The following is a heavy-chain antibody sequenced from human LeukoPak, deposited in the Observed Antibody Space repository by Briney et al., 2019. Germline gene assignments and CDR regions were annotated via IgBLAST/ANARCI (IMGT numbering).Heavy chain of an antibody. Sequence: ASVKVSCKASGYTFTSYGISWVRQAPGQGLEWMGWISAYNGNKNYAQKLQGRVTMTTDTSTSTAYMELSSLRSEDTAVYYCARDPSSSPLFDYWGQGTLVTVSS. V-gene: IGHV1-18*01. CDR1: GYTFTSYG. CDR3: ARDPSSSPLFDY. J-gene: IGHJ4*02. CDR2: ISAYNGNK. D-gene: IGHD6-13*01.